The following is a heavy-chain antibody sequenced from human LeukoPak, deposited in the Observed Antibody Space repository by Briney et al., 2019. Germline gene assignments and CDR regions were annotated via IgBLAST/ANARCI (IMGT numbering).Heavy chain of an antibody. V-gene: IGHV3-30-3*01. CDR1: GFTFSSYA. J-gene: IGHJ4*02. Sequence: GGSLRLSCAASGFTFSSYAMHWVRQAPGKGLEWVAVISYDGSNKYYADSVKGRFTISRDNSKNTLFLQMNSLRAEDRAIYYCAKDRALHQFDYWSQGTLVTVSS. CDR2: ISYDGSNK. CDR3: AKDRALHQFDY.